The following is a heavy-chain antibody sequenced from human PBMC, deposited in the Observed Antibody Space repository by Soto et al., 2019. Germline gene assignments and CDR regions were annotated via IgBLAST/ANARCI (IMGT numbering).Heavy chain of an antibody. D-gene: IGHD3-10*01. CDR1: GFTFSYYW. Sequence: EVQVVESGGGLVQPGGSLRLSCAASGFTFSYYWMHWVRQAPGTGLVWVSHIQNDGSRPTYTGSVKGRFSISRDNAQKTLYLQKNSLGAADTAVYYCARGDRGAFDLWGQGTMVTVSS. J-gene: IGHJ3*01. CDR3: ARGDRGAFDL. CDR2: IQNDGSRP. V-gene: IGHV3-74*01.